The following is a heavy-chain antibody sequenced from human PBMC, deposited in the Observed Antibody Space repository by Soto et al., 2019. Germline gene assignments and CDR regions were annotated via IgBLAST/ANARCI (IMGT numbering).Heavy chain of an antibody. D-gene: IGHD3-10*01. J-gene: IGHJ5*02. Sequence: GGALRLSCGASGFTLSSYWMSLVRQAPGKGLEWVANIKQDGSEKYYVDSVKGRFTISRDNAKNSLYLQMNSLRAEDTSVYYCARDSVWFDPWGQGTLVTVSS. CDR2: IKQDGSEK. CDR1: GFTLSSYW. CDR3: ARDSVWFDP. V-gene: IGHV3-7*01.